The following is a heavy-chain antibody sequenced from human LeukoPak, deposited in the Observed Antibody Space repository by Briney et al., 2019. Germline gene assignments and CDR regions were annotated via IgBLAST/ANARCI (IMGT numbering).Heavy chain of an antibody. CDR3: ARQAGVT. V-gene: IGHV3-7*01. J-gene: IGHJ5*02. D-gene: IGHD6-19*01. CDR2: IKGDASEK. Sequence: GGSLRLSCAVSGFSINNYLMTWYRQAPGKGLECVAHIKGDASEKHYVASVKGRFTISRDNAENSLYLQMNSLRAEDTAVYYCARQAGVTWGQGTLVTVSS. CDR1: GFSINNYL.